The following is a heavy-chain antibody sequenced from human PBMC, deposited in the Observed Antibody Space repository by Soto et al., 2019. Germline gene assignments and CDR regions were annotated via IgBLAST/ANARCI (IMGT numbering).Heavy chain of an antibody. J-gene: IGHJ4*02. Sequence: QVQLVQSGAEVKKPGSSVNVSCKASGGTFSSYSISWVRQAPGQGLEWMGGIIPIFGTANYAQKFQGRVTITADESTSTAYMELSSLRSEDTAVYYCAREHCSGTGCYARPDYWGQGTLVTVSS. CDR1: GGTFSSYS. D-gene: IGHD2-2*01. CDR2: IIPIFGTA. V-gene: IGHV1-69*01. CDR3: AREHCSGTGCYARPDY.